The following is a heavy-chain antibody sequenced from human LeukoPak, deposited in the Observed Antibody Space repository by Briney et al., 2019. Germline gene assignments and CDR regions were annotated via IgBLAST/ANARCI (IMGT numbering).Heavy chain of an antibody. CDR1: GGTFSSYA. CDR3: ARGGDIVVVPAGGGYYYGMDV. CDR2: IIPILGIA. Sequence: VASVKVSCKASGGTFSSYAISWVRQAPGQGLEWMGRIIPILGIANYAQKFQGRVTITADKSTSTAYMELSSLRSEDTAVYYCARGGDIVVVPAGGGYYYGMDVWGQGTTVTVSS. D-gene: IGHD2-2*01. J-gene: IGHJ6*02. V-gene: IGHV1-69*04.